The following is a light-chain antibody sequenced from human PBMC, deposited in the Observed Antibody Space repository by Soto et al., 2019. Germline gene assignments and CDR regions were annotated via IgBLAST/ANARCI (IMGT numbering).Light chain of an antibody. Sequence: QSVLTQPASVSGSPGQSITISCTGTSSDVGGYNYVSWYQQHPGKAPKLMIYDVSNRPSGVSNRFSGSKSGNTASLTISGLQAEDEDDYYCSSYTRSSTLGVVFGGGTKLTVL. CDR3: SSYTRSSTLGVV. CDR1: SSDVGGYNY. V-gene: IGLV2-14*01. CDR2: DVS. J-gene: IGLJ2*01.